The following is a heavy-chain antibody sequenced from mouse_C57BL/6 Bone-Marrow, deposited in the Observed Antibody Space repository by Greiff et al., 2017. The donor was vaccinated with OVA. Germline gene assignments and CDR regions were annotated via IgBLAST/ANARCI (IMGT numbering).Heavy chain of an antibody. J-gene: IGHJ2*01. Sequence: QVQLQQSGAELVRPGTSVKMSCKASGYTFTNYWIGWAKQRPGHGLEWIGDIYPGGGCTNYNEKFKGKATLTADKSSSTAYMQFSSLTSEDSATYYCASSPYFAYWGQGTPLTVSA. CDR2: IYPGGGCT. V-gene: IGHV1-63*01. CDR3: ASSPYFAY. CDR1: GYTFTNYW.